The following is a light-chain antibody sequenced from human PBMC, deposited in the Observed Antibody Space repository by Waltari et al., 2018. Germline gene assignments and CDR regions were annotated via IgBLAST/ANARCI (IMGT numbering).Light chain of an antibody. J-gene: IGLJ2*01. CDR1: SSDVGDYNY. V-gene: IGLV2-14*03. CDR2: DVS. Sequence: QSALTQPASVSGSPGQSITIPCTGTSSDVGDYNYVSWYQQHPGKAPKLMLYDVSNRPSGFSNRFSGSKSGNTASLTISGLQAEDEADYYCSSYIGSSTLELFGGGTSLTVL. CDR3: SSYIGSSTLEL.